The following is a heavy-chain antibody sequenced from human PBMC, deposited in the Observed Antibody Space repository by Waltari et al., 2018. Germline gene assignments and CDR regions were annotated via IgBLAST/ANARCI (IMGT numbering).Heavy chain of an antibody. V-gene: IGHV1-8*01. Sequence: QVQLEQSGAEVKKPGASVKVSCKASGYTFTSYDINWVRQATRQGLEWMGWMNPNSGNTASAQKFQGRVTMTRNTSISTAYMELSSLRSEDTAVYYCARSYDSGCHAGAYWGQGTRVTVSS. D-gene: IGHD6-19*01. CDR3: ARSYDSGCHAGAY. CDR2: MNPNSGNT. CDR1: GYTFTSYD. J-gene: IGHJ4*02.